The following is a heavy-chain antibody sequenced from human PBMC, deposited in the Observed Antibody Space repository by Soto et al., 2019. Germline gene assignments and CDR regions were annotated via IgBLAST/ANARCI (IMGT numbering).Heavy chain of an antibody. CDR3: ARGPYNKDIVVVVAPADNWFDP. D-gene: IGHD2-15*01. J-gene: IGHJ5*02. CDR2: INHSGST. V-gene: IGHV4-34*01. Sequence: PSETLSLTCAVYGGSFSGYYWSWIRQPPGKGLEWIGEINHSGSTNYNPPLKSRVTISVDTSKNQFSLKLSSVTAADTAVYYCARGPYNKDIVVVVAPADNWFDPWGQGTLVTVSS. CDR1: GGSFSGYY.